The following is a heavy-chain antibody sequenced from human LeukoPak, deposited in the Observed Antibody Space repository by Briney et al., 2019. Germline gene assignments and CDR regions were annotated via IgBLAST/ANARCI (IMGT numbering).Heavy chain of an antibody. V-gene: IGHV4-59*01. Sequence: SETLSLTCTVSGGSISSSYWSWIRQPPGKGLEGIGYIHYSGSSDYNPSLKSRVTISVDTSKNQFSLKLSSVTAADTAVYYCAREVGYCSGGSCYSYFDYWGQGTLVTVSS. CDR2: IHYSGSS. D-gene: IGHD2-15*01. J-gene: IGHJ4*02. CDR1: GGSISSSY. CDR3: AREVGYCSGGSCYSYFDY.